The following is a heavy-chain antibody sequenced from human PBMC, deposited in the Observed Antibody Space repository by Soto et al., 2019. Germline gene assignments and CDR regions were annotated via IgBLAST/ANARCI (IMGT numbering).Heavy chain of an antibody. J-gene: IGHJ6*02. Sequence: GGSLRLSCAASGFTFSSYGMHWVRQAPGKGLEWVAVISYDGSNKYYADSVKGRFTISRDNSKNTLYLQMNSLRAEDTAVYYCAKDQFLRDIVVVTAADLYYYYGMDVWGQGTTVTVSS. CDR1: GFTFSSYG. V-gene: IGHV3-30*18. D-gene: IGHD2-2*01. CDR3: AKDQFLRDIVVVTAADLYYYYGMDV. CDR2: ISYDGSNK.